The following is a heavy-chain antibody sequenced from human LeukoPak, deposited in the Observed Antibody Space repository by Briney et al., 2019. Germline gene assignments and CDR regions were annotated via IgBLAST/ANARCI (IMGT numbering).Heavy chain of an antibody. J-gene: IGHJ4*02. CDR2: VYYTGST. CDR3: ARHFAYSSSSYFDY. Sequence: SETLSLTCSVSGGSVSSYYWSWIRQPPGKGLEWIGYVYYTGSTNYNPSLKSRVTMFEDKSKNQFSLRLYPVTVADMAVYYCARHFAYSSSSYFDYWGQGSLVTVSS. CDR1: GGSVSSYY. D-gene: IGHD6-6*01. V-gene: IGHV4-59*08.